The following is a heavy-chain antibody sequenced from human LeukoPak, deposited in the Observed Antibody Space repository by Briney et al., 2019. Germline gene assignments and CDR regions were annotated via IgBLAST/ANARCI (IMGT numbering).Heavy chain of an antibody. D-gene: IGHD6-6*01. CDR1: GGSISSYY. J-gene: IGHJ4*02. CDR3: ARLWSSSTPFDY. CDR2: IYTSGST. Sequence: SETLSLTCTVSGGSISSYYWSWIRQPAGKGLEWIGRIYTSGSTNYNPSLKSRVTMSVDTSKNQFSLKLSSVTAADAAVYYCARLWSSSTPFDYWGQGTLVTVSS. V-gene: IGHV4-4*07.